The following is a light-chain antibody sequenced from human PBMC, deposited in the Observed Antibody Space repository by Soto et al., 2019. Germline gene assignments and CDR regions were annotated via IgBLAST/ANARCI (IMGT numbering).Light chain of an antibody. J-gene: IGKJ1*01. Sequence: EIVLTQSPGTLSLSPGERATLSCMSSESLNMRYLAWYQQKPGQAPRLIIYDASDRATGIPDRFSGSGSGTDCTLTITTLEPEDFGVYYCHQYADSPQTLGQGTKVDIK. CDR3: HQYADSPQT. CDR1: ESLNMRY. V-gene: IGKV3-20*01. CDR2: DAS.